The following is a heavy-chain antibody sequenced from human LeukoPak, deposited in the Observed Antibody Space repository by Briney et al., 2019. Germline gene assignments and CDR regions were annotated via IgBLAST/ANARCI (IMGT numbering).Heavy chain of an antibody. CDR1: GFTFSSYW. CDR2: IKQDGSEK. CDR3: ARVGAVTDGAFDI. V-gene: IGHV3-7*01. J-gene: IGHJ3*02. Sequence: GGSLRLSRAASGFTFSSYWMSWVRQAPGKGLEWVANIKQDGSEKYYVDSVKGRFTISRDNAKNSLYLQMNSLRAEDTAVYYCARVGAVTDGAFDIWGQGTMVTVSS. D-gene: IGHD4-17*01.